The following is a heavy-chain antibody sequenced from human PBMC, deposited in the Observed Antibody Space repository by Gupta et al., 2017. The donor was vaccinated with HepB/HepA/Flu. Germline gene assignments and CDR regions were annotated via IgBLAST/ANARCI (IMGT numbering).Heavy chain of an antibody. CDR2: ISSSSSYI. J-gene: IGHJ3*02. Sequence: GPGVWLEGVSSISSSSSYIYYADSVKGRFTISRDNAKNSLYLQMNSLRAEDTAVYYCASAPGDIVVVVAATRPAFDIWGQGTMVTVSS. V-gene: IGHV3-21*01. CDR3: ASAPGDIVVVVAATRPAFDI. D-gene: IGHD2-15*01.